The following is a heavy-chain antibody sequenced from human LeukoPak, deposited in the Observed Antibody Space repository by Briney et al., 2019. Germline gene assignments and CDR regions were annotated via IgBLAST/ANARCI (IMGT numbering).Heavy chain of an antibody. V-gene: IGHV4-59*12. Sequence: SETLSLTCTVSGGSISSYYWSWIRQPPGKGLEWIGYIHYSGGITYYNPSLKSRVTISVDTSKNQFSLKLSSVTAADTAVYYCARRSPAAITMVRGVIPYFDYWGQGTLVTVSS. J-gene: IGHJ4*02. CDR3: ARRSPAAITMVRGVIPYFDY. D-gene: IGHD3-10*01. CDR1: GGSISSYY. CDR2: IHYSGGIT.